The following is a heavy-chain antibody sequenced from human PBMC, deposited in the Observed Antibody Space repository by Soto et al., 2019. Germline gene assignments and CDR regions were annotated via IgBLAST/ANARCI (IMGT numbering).Heavy chain of an antibody. D-gene: IGHD3-22*01. CDR2: ISYDGSNK. Sequence: SLRLSCAASGFTFSSYAMHWVRQAPGKGLEWVAVISYDGSNKYYADSVKGRFTISRDNSKNTLYLQMNSLRAEDTAVYYCALGNYYDSSGYSLAYWGQGTLVIVSA. J-gene: IGHJ4*02. CDR1: GFTFSSYA. CDR3: ALGNYYDSSGYSLAY. V-gene: IGHV3-30-3*01.